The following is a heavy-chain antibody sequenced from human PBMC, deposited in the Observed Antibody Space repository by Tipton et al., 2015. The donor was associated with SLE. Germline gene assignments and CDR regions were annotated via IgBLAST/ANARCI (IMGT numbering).Heavy chain of an antibody. V-gene: IGHV4-38-2*02. CDR2: IFHDGST. D-gene: IGHD6-19*01. CDR3: ARESVAGTYIPNWFAP. Sequence: LRLSCSVSAYSISKAYYWGWIRQSPGKGLEWIGSIFHDGSTYYNPSLRSRVTISVDTSKNQFSLKLNSVAAADTAVYYCARESVAGTYIPNWFAPWGQGTLVTVSS. J-gene: IGHJ5*02. CDR1: AYSISKAYY.